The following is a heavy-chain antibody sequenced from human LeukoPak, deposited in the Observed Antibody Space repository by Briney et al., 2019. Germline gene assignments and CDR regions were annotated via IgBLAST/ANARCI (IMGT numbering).Heavy chain of an antibody. J-gene: IGHJ5*02. Sequence: GRSLRLSCAASGFTFSSYAMHWVRQAPGKGLEWVAVISYDGSNKYYADSVKGRFTISRDNSKNTLYLQVNSLRAEDTAVYYCARDSSYSSSWYWFDPWGQGTLVTVSS. CDR2: ISYDGSNK. V-gene: IGHV3-30-3*01. D-gene: IGHD6-13*01. CDR3: ARDSSYSSSWYWFDP. CDR1: GFTFSSYA.